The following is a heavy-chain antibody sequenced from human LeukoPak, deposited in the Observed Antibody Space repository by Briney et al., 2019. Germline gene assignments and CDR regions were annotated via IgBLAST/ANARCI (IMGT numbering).Heavy chain of an antibody. CDR1: GGTFSSYA. D-gene: IGHD2-2*01. CDR3: ARRRDIVVVPAAVSDAFDI. Sequence: SVTVSCKASGGTFSSYAISWVRQAPGQGLEWMGRIIPIFRIANYAQKFQGRVTITADKSTSTAYMELSSLRSEDTAVYYCARRRDIVVVPAAVSDAFDIWGQGTMVTVSS. V-gene: IGHV1-69*04. J-gene: IGHJ3*02. CDR2: IIPIFRIA.